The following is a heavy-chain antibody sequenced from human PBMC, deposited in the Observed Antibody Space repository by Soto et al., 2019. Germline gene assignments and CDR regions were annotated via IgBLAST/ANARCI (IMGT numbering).Heavy chain of an antibody. J-gene: IGHJ6*02. Sequence: PSETLSLTCTVSGGSISSSSYYWGWIRQPPGKGLEWIGSIYYSGSTYYNPSLKSRVTISVDTSKNQFSLKLSSVTAADTAVYYCARKASGIVGVGYYGMDLWGQGTTVIVSS. CDR1: GGSISSSSYY. V-gene: IGHV4-39*01. CDR2: IYYSGST. CDR3: ARKASGIVGVGYYGMDL. D-gene: IGHD3-22*01.